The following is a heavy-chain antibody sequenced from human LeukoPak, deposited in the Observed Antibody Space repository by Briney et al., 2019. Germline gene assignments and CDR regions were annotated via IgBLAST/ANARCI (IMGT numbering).Heavy chain of an antibody. CDR3: ARDPAVPYYYDSSGYSVPDY. D-gene: IGHD3-22*01. V-gene: IGHV3-21*01. CDR1: GFTFSSYS. J-gene: IGHJ4*02. CDR2: ISSSSSYI. Sequence: GGSLRLSCAASGFTFSSYSMNWVRQAPGKGLEWVSSISSSSSYIYYADSVKGRFTISRDNAKNSLYLQMNSLRAEDTAVYYCARDPAVPYYYDSSGYSVPDYWGQGTLVTVSS.